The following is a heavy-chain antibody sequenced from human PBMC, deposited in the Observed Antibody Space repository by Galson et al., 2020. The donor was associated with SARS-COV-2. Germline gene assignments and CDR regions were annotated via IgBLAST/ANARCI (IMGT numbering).Heavy chain of an antibody. CDR2: IYSSGDT. CDR1: GGSISSSSYY. D-gene: IGHD3-16*01. J-gene: IGHJ4*02. Sequence: ETSETLSLTCTVSGGSISSSSYYWGWIRQPPGKGREWIGSIYSSGDTYYNPSLRTRVAMSGDTSKNHLSLKLSSVTAADTAVYYCAVNYYDYIWGSKSDYWGQGTLVTVSS. CDR3: AVNYYDYIWGSKSDY. V-gene: IGHV4-39*02.